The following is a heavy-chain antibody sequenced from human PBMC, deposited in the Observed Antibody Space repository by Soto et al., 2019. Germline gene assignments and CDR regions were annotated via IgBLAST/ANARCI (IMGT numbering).Heavy chain of an antibody. Sequence: ASVKVSCKASGYTFTSYAMQWVRQAPGQGLEWMGVINPSRDSTTFAQKFQDRVTMTRDTSTSTVYMELSSLRSEDTAVYYCARSPYSSGSYYPIDYWGQGTLVTVSS. CDR3: ARSPYSSGSYYPIDY. CDR2: INPSRDST. V-gene: IGHV1-46*01. D-gene: IGHD3-22*01. J-gene: IGHJ4*02. CDR1: GYTFTSYA.